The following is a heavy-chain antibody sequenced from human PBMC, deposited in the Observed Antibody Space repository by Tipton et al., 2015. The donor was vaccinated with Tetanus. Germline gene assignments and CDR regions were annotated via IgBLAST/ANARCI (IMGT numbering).Heavy chain of an antibody. Sequence: TLSLTCTISGGSISRFYWGWIRQPPGKALEWIGHAYYSGSANYNPSLKSRITISVDTSSKQFSLRLTSVTAADTAMYYCARDHRLSASYAGWFDPWGQGTLVTVSS. CDR2: AYYSGSA. CDR1: GGSISRFY. V-gene: IGHV4-59*01. J-gene: IGHJ5*02. CDR3: ARDHRLSASYAGWFDP. D-gene: IGHD2-8*01.